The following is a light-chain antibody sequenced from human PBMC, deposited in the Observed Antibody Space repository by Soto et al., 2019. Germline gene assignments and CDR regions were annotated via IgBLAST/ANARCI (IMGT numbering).Light chain of an antibody. CDR3: QQYNNWPLT. Sequence: EIVMMQSPATLSVSPGARATLSCRASQSVSSNLAWYQQKPGQAPRLLIYGASTRATGIPARFSGSGSGTEFTLTISSLQSEAFAVYYCQQYNNWPLTFGGGTKVEIK. CDR1: QSVSSN. CDR2: GAS. V-gene: IGKV3-15*01. J-gene: IGKJ4*01.